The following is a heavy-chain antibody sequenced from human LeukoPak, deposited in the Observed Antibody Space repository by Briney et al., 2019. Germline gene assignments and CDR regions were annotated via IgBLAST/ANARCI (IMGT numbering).Heavy chain of an antibody. Sequence: GASVKVSCKASGYTFTSYDINWVRQATGQGLEWMGWMNPNSGNTGYAQKFQGRVTMTRNTSISTAYMELSSLRSEDTAVYYCARSYIAAAGTSGAFDIWGQGTIVTVSA. CDR1: GYTFTSYD. CDR3: ARSYIAAAGTSGAFDI. V-gene: IGHV1-8*01. CDR2: MNPNSGNT. J-gene: IGHJ3*02. D-gene: IGHD6-13*01.